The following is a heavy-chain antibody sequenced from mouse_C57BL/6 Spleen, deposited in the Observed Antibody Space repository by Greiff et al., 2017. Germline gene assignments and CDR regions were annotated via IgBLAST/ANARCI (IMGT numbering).Heavy chain of an antibody. J-gene: IGHJ4*01. CDR3: ARGTTVVDYYAMDY. CDR2: INPSSGYT. Sequence: VQLQQSGAELAKPGASVKLSCKASGYTFTSYWMHWVKQRPGPGLEWIGYINPSSGYTKYNQKFKDKATLTADKSSIPAYMPLSRLKYEDSAVYYCARGTTVVDYYAMDYWGQGTSVTVSS. V-gene: IGHV1-7*01. D-gene: IGHD1-1*01. CDR1: GYTFTSYW.